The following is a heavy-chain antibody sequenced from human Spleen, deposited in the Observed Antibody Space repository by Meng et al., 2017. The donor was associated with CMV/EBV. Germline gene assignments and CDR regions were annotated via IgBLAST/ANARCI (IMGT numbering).Heavy chain of an antibody. Sequence: GESLKISCAASGFTFSDYYMSWIRQAPGKGLEWVSYISSSGSTIYYADSVEGRFTISRDNAKNSLYLQMNSLRAEDTAVYYCAKAPRGQQLVDYWGQGTLVTVSS. CDR2: ISSSGSTI. J-gene: IGHJ4*02. V-gene: IGHV3-11*01. CDR3: AKAPRGQQLVDY. CDR1: GFTFSDYY. D-gene: IGHD6-13*01.